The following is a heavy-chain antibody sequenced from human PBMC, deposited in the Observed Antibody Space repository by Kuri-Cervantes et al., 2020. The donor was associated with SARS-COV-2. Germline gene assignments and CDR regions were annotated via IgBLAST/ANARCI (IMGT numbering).Heavy chain of an antibody. CDR3: AGEDVVNYNMDA. Sequence: GESLKISCAASGFTFSDKWMSWVRQAPGKGLEWVANINQDGSEEFYVESVKGRFTISRDNARNSLYLQMNSLRAEDTALYYCAGEDVVNYNMDAWGQGTTVTVSS. V-gene: IGHV3-7*01. CDR1: GFTFSDKW. D-gene: IGHD3-10*01. J-gene: IGHJ6*02. CDR2: INQDGSEE.